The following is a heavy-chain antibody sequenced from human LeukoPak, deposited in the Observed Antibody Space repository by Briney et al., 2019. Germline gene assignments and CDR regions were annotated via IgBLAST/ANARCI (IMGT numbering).Heavy chain of an antibody. CDR1: GFIFSSYG. J-gene: IGHJ4*02. Sequence: GGSLRLSCAASGFIFSSYGVHWVRQAPGRGLEWVAYIRHDESNNYYADSVKGRFTISSDNSKNTLYLQMNSLRAEDTAVYYCAKRGAEVGATVAPGDYWGQGTLVTVSS. V-gene: IGHV3-30*02. D-gene: IGHD1-26*01. CDR2: IRHDESNN. CDR3: AKRGAEVGATVAPGDY.